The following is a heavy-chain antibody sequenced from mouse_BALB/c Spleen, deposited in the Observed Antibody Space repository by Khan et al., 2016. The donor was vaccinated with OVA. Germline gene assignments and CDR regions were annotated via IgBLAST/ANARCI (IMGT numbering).Heavy chain of an antibody. Sequence: QVQLQQSGAELVRPGASVKLSCKTSGYIFTSYWIPWVKQRSGQGLEWIARIYPGTDNTYYNEKLKDKATLTADKSSSTAYMQLSSLKSEDSAVYFCAREEALYYFDYWGQGTTLTVSS. CDR3: AREEALYYFDY. V-gene: IGHV1S132*01. J-gene: IGHJ2*01. CDR2: IYPGTDNT. CDR1: GYIFTSYW.